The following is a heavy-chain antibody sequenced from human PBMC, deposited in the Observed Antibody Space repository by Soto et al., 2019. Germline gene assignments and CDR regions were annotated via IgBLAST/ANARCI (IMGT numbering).Heavy chain of an antibody. V-gene: IGHV4-61*01. Sequence: SGTLSLTCTVSGGSFKSGSYSWSWIRQPPGKGLEWIGYVYHTGRTSYNPSLKSRVSISMDTSKNQFSLNLDSVTAADTAVYFCARDFAYFDSWGKGTLVPVSP. CDR2: VYHTGRT. D-gene: IGHD3-3*01. J-gene: IGHJ4*02. CDR1: GGSFKSGSYS. CDR3: ARDFAYFDS.